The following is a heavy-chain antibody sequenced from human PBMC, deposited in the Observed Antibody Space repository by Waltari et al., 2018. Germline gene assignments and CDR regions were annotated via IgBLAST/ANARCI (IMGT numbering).Heavy chain of an antibody. J-gene: IGHJ4*02. CDR3: AKGMAPGMVDY. Sequence: QVQLVESGGGVVQPGRSLRLSCAASGFTFSSYGMHWVRQAPGKGLGWVAVISYDGSNKYYADSVKGRFTISRDNSKNTLYLQMNSLRAEDTAVYYCAKGMAPGMVDYWGQGTLVTVSS. D-gene: IGHD1-20*01. CDR2: ISYDGSNK. CDR1: GFTFSSYG. V-gene: IGHV3-30*18.